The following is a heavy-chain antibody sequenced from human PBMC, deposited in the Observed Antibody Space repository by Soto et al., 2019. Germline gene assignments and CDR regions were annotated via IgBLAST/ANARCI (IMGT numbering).Heavy chain of an antibody. D-gene: IGHD4-17*01. J-gene: IGHJ6*02. Sequence: PGGSLRLSCTASGFTFINAWMSWVRQAPGKGLEWVGRIKGRSDGGTTDYAAPVKGRFTISRDDLKNMLTLQTNSLKTEDTAVYYCNTVGLRHYYYYGVDVWGQGTTFTVSS. CDR2: IKGRSDGGTT. CDR1: GFTFINAW. CDR3: NTVGLRHYYYYGVDV. V-gene: IGHV3-15*01.